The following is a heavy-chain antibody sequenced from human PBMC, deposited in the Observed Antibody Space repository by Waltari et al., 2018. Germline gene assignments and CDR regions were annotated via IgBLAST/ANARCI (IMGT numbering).Heavy chain of an antibody. J-gene: IGHJ3*02. V-gene: IGHV3-7*01. Sequence: EVQLVESGGGLVQPGGSLRLSCAASGFTFRNYWMSWVRQAPGKGLEWGAKTKKDESGKYYADSGKGRFTISRDNAKNSLYLQRSSLRAEDTAVYYCAREGSYIDAFDMWGQGTMVTVSS. CDR2: TKKDESGK. CDR1: GFTFRNYW. CDR3: AREGSYIDAFDM. D-gene: IGHD3-10*01.